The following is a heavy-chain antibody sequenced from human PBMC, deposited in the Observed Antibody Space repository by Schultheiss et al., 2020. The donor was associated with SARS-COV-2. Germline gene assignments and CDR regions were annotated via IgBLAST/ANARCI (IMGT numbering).Heavy chain of an antibody. CDR3: ARDHWVPDY. CDR1: GFTVSSNY. CDR2: IKQDGSEK. V-gene: IGHV3-7*03. Sequence: GGSLRLSCAASGFTVSSNYMSWVRQAPGKGLEWVANIKQDGSEKYYVDSVKGRFTISRDNAKNSLYLQMNSLRAEDTAVYYCARDHWVPDYWGQGTLVTVSS. J-gene: IGHJ4*02. D-gene: IGHD7-27*01.